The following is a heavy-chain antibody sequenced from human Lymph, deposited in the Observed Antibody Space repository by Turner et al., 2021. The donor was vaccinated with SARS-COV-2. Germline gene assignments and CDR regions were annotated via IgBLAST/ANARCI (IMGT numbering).Heavy chain of an antibody. J-gene: IGHJ6*02. CDR1: GYTFTAYY. D-gene: IGHD4-17*01. Sequence: QVQLVQSGAEAKKPGASVKVSCKASGYTFTAYYMHWVRQAPGQGREWMGWINPNSGGTNYAQKFQGRVTMTRDTSISTAYMELSRLTSVDTAVYYCAREGVTVSGYYYGMDVWGQGTTVTVSS. CDR2: INPNSGGT. CDR3: AREGVTVSGYYYGMDV. V-gene: IGHV1-2*02.